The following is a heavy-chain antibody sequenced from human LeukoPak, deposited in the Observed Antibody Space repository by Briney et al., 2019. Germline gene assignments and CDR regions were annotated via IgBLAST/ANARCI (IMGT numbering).Heavy chain of an antibody. Sequence: GSLRLSCAASGFTFTSHWMSWVRQAPGKGLEWVANIKQDESEKYYVDSVKGRFTISRDNAKNSLYLQMNSLRAEDTAVYYCARDPAPNSSGWYYYFDYWGQGTLVTVSS. CDR2: IKQDESEK. CDR3: ARDPAPNSSGWYYYFDY. CDR1: GFTFTSHW. V-gene: IGHV3-7*01. D-gene: IGHD6-19*01. J-gene: IGHJ4*02.